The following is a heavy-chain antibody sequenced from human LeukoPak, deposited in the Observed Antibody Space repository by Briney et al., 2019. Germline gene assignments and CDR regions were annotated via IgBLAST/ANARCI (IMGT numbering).Heavy chain of an antibody. CDR3: ARRGYTSGWYYFDY. V-gene: IGHV4-39*01. J-gene: IGHJ4*02. D-gene: IGHD6-19*01. Sequence: RPSETPSLTCTVSGGSISSSSYYWGWIRQPPGKGLEWIGRIYYSGSTDYNPSLKSRVTISVDTSKNQFSLKLSSVTAADTAVYYCARRGYTSGWYYFDYWGQGTLVTVSS. CDR1: GGSISSSSYY. CDR2: IYYSGST.